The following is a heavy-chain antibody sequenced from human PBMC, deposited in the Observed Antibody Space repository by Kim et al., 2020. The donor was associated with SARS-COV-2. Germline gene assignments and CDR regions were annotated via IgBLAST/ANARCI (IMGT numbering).Heavy chain of an antibody. CDR2: ISSSGSTI. V-gene: IGHV3-48*03. CDR3: ASPESSYDSSGYYPDAFDI. CDR1: GFTFSSYE. Sequence: GGSLRLSCAASGFTFSSYEMNWVRQAPGKGLEWVSYISSSGSTIYYADSVKGRFTISRDNAKNSLYLQMNSLRAEDTAVYYCASPESSYDSSGYYPDAFDIWGQGTMVPVSS. D-gene: IGHD3-22*01. J-gene: IGHJ3*02.